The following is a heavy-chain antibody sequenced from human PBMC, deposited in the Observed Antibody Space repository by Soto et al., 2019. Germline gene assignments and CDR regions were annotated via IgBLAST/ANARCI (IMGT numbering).Heavy chain of an antibody. V-gene: IGHV3-33*01. CDR1: GFTFNIYD. CDR2: MWRDGSNT. J-gene: IGHJ6*03. CDR3: AREERRYPMDV. D-gene: IGHD3-9*01. Sequence: QVQLVESGGGVVQPGGSLRLSCTVSGFTFNIYDIHWVRQAPGKGLEWVAVMWRDGSNTYYADSVKGRFTIYRDNSKNTMYLQMNSLRAEDTAVYYCAREERRYPMDVWGKGTTVTVSS.